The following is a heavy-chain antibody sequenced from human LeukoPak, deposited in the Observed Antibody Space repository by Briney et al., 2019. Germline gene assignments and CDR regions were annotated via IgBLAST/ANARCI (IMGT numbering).Heavy chain of an antibody. V-gene: IGHV4-59*01. CDR1: GGSISSYY. Sequence: PSETLSLTCTVSGGSISSYYWSWIRQPPGKGLEWIGYIYYSGSTNYNPSLKSRVTISVDTSKNQFSLKLSSVTAADTGVYYCARVKAAAALFDYWGQGTLVTVSS. D-gene: IGHD6-13*01. J-gene: IGHJ4*02. CDR2: IYYSGST. CDR3: ARVKAAAALFDY.